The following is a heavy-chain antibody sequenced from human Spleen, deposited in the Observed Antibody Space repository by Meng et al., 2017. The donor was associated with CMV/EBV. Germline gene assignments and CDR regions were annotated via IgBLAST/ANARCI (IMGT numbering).Heavy chain of an antibody. CDR2: IKQDGSEK. D-gene: IGHD1-26*01. J-gene: IGHJ6*02. Sequence: GGSLRLSCAASGFTFSSYWMSWVRQAPGKGLEWVANIKQDGSEKYYVNSVKGRFTISRDNAKNSLFLQMNSLRVEDMAVYYCARDRWAPGDVWGQGTTVTVSS. V-gene: IGHV3-7*01. CDR1: GFTFSSYW. CDR3: ARDRWAPGDV.